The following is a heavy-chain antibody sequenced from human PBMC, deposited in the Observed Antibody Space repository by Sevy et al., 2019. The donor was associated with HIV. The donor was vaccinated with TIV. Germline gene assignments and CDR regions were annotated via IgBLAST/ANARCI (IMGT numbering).Heavy chain of an antibody. J-gene: IGHJ4*02. Sequence: SETLSLTCTVSDGSVNGYFWSWIRQPPGRGLEWVGNIHHGGATKYNPSLKSRLTISIDTSKNQFSLILTSATAADTAVYYCTRLDSSGDSDSWGQGTPVTVSS. D-gene: IGHD3-22*01. CDR3: TRLDSSGDSDS. V-gene: IGHV4-59*02. CDR1: DGSVNGYF. CDR2: IHHGGAT.